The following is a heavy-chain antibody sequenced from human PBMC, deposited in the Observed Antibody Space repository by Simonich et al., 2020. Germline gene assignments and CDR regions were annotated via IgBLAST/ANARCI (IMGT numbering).Heavy chain of an antibody. D-gene: IGHD1-1*01. CDR3: ASSKRGYNWNDFDY. V-gene: IGHV1-2*02. CDR1: GYTFTGYY. CDR2: INPNMGGT. J-gene: IGHJ4*02. Sequence: QVQLVQSGAEVKKPGASVKVSCKASGYTFTGYYMHWVRQAPGQGVEWMGWINPNMGGTNYAQKFQGRVTMTRDTASSTAYMELSRLRSDDTAVYYCASSKRGYNWNDFDYWGQGTLVTVSS.